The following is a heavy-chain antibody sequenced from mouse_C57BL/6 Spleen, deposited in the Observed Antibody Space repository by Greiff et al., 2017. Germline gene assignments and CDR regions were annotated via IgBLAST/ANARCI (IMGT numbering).Heavy chain of an antibody. Sequence: EVQLQQSGPALVKPGASVKISCKASGYSFTGYYMNWVKQSPEKSLEWIGEINPSTGGTTYNQKFKAKATLTVDKSSSTAYLQLQSLTSEDYAVYYCARAGPYYLDYWGQGTTLTVSS. J-gene: IGHJ2*01. D-gene: IGHD3-3*01. V-gene: IGHV1-42*01. CDR2: INPSTGGT. CDR1: GYSFTGYY. CDR3: ARAGPYYLDY.